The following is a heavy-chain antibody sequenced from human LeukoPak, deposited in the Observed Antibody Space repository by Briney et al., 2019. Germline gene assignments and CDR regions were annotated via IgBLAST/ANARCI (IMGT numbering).Heavy chain of an antibody. V-gene: IGHV3-74*01. J-gene: IGHJ5*02. CDR2: INSGGSGT. D-gene: IGHD7-27*01. CDR3: TRDRLGWFDA. Sequence: PGGSLRLSCAASGFTFSSYWMHWVRQAPGKGLVWVSRINSGGSGTSYAASVEGRFTISRDNAKNTLYLQMNDLGAEDTAMYYCTRDRLGWFDAWGQGTQVTVSS. CDR1: GFTFSSYW.